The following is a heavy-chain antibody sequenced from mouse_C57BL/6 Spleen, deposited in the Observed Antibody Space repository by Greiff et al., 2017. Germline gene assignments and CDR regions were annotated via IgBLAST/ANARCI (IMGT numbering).Heavy chain of an antibody. V-gene: IGHV1-69*01. CDR2: IDPSDSYT. CDR1: GYTFTSYW. CDR3: ARSNSEGYAMDY. J-gene: IGHJ4*01. D-gene: IGHD3-3*01. Sequence: QVQLQQPGAELVMPGASVKLSCKASGYTFTSYWMHWVKQRPGQGLEWIGEIDPSDSYTNYNQKFQGKSTLTVDKSSSTAYMQLSSLTSEDSAVYYCARSNSEGYAMDYWGQGTSVTVSS.